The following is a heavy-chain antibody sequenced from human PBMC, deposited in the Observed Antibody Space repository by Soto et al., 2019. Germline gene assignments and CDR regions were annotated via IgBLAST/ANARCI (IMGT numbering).Heavy chain of an antibody. Sequence: QVQLMQSGAEVKKPGASVKVSCKASGDTFTDYYIHWVRQAPGQGLEWMGTVNPSGGPTTYAQHLLGRVTMTRDTSTSTLYMELNSLTSDDTAIYYCARGGHVVVVTAALDYWGQGTLVTVSS. J-gene: IGHJ4*02. CDR1: GDTFTDYY. CDR3: ARGGHVVVVTAALDY. V-gene: IGHV1-46*04. CDR2: VNPSGGPT. D-gene: IGHD2-21*02.